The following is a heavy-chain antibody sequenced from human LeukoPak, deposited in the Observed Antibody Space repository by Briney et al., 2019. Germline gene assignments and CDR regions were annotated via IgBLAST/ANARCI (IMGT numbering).Heavy chain of an antibody. D-gene: IGHD2-21*02. Sequence: PGGSLRLSCEASGFTFSSYEMNWVRQAPGEGLEWVSYISSSGKTIYYADSTKGRFAISRDNAKNSLYLQMNSLRAEDTAVYYCVRGEEIVVVTAIGYWGQGTLVTVSS. CDR3: VRGEEIVVVTAIGY. V-gene: IGHV3-48*03. J-gene: IGHJ4*02. CDR1: GFTFSSYE. CDR2: ISSSGKTI.